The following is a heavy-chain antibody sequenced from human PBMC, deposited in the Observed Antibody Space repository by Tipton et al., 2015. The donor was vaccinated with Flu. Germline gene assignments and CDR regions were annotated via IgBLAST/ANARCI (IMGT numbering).Heavy chain of an antibody. Sequence: TLSLTCTVSGGSINSTTHYWGWVRQPPGKGLEWIATVFHSGLTYYNPSLKSRVSLAIDTSKNQFSLRMNSVTAADSAVYYCASDFHPTSNWFDPWGQGTRVTVSS. V-gene: IGHV4-39*07. CDR1: GGSINSTTHY. CDR3: ASDFHPTSNWFDP. CDR2: VFHSGLT. J-gene: IGHJ5*02.